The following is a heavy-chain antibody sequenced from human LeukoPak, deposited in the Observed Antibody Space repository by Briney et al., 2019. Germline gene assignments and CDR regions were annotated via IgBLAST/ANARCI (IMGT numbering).Heavy chain of an antibody. D-gene: IGHD3-10*01. CDR3: ARDPSGFGEFYFDY. J-gene: IGHJ4*02. CDR2: IYYSGST. Sequence: PSETLSLTCTVSGGSISSYYWSWIRQPPGKGLEWIGYIYYSGSTNYNPSLKSRVTISVDTSKNQFSLKLSSVTAADTAVYYCARDPSGFGEFYFDYWGQGTLVTVSS. CDR1: GGSISSYY. V-gene: IGHV4-59*01.